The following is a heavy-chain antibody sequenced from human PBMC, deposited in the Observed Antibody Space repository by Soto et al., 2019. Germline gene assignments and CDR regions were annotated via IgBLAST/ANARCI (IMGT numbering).Heavy chain of an antibody. J-gene: IGHJ5*02. CDR2: IYYSGST. Sequence: PSETLSLTCTVSGFSISSYYWSWIRQPPGKGLEWIGYIYYSGSTNYNPSLKSRVTISVDTSKNQFSLKLSSVTAADTAVYYCAGHDDYRLNWFDPWGQGTLVTVSS. V-gene: IGHV4-59*01. D-gene: IGHD4-4*01. CDR1: GFSISSYY. CDR3: AGHDDYRLNWFDP.